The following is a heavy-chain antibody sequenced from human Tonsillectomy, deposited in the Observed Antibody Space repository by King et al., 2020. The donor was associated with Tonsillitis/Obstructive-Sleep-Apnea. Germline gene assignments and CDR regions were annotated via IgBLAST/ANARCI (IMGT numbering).Heavy chain of an antibody. D-gene: IGHD7-27*01. CDR2: INHSGST. Sequence: VQLQQWGAGLLKPSETLSLTCAVYGGSFSGYYWSWIRQPPGKGLEWIGEINHSGSTTYNPSLKSRVTISVDTSKNQFSLKLSSVTAAATAVYYCARGTKTGDFDYWGQGTLVTVSS. CDR3: ARGTKTGDFDY. CDR1: GGSFSGYY. V-gene: IGHV4-34*01. J-gene: IGHJ4*02.